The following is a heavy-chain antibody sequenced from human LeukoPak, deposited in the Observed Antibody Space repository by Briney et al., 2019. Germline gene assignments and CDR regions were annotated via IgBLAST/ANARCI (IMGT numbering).Heavy chain of an antibody. D-gene: IGHD3-9*01. J-gene: IGHJ5*02. Sequence: GGSLRLSCAASGFTVSSNYMSWVRQAPGKGLEWVSVIYSGGSTYYADSVKGRFTISRDNSKNTLYLQMNSLRAEDTAVYYCARDEVDDNWFDPWGQGTLVTVSS. V-gene: IGHV3-66*01. CDR1: GFTVSSNY. CDR3: ARDEVDDNWFDP. CDR2: IYSGGST.